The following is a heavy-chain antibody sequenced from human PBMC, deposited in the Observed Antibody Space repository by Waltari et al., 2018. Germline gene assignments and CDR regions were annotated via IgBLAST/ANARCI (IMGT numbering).Heavy chain of an antibody. CDR2: ISPILGIA. CDR3: ARACSSTSCYWSWFDP. D-gene: IGHD2-2*01. Sequence: QVQLVQSGAEVKKPGSSVKVSCKASGGTFSSYTISWVRQAPGQGLEWMGRISPILGIANYAQKCQGRVTITADKSTSTAYMELSSLRSEETAVYYCARACSSTSCYWSWFDPWGQGTLVTVSS. CDR1: GGTFSSYT. V-gene: IGHV1-69*02. J-gene: IGHJ5*02.